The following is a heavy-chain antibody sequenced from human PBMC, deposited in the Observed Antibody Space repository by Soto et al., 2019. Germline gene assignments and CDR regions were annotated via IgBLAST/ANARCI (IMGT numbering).Heavy chain of an antibody. CDR3: AHKYLAAAVYCFKS. CDR1: GFSLYTPGVG. Sequence: SGPTLVNPTQTLTLTCSFSGFSLYTPGVGVGWVRQPPDKALEWLALIYWDDDETYSPTVKTRLTIAKDTSKNQVVLTMTNMDPVDTVTHFCAHKYLAAAVYCFKSWGRATLVTVSS. V-gene: IGHV2-5*02. CDR2: IYWDDDE. J-gene: IGHJ4*02. D-gene: IGHD6-13*01.